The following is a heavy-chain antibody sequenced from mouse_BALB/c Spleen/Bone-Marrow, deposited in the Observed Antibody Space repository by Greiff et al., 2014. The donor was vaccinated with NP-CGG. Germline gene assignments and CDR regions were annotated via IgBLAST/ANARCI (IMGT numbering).Heavy chain of an antibody. CDR2: IYPGNVNT. Sequence: VQLEESGPELVKPGASVRISCKASGFTFTCYYIPWVKQRPGQGLEWIGWIYPGNVNTKYNEKFKGKATLTADKSPSTAYMQVSGLTSEDSAVYFCARDTMDYWGQGTSVTVSS. CDR3: ARDTMDY. CDR1: GFTFTCYY. V-gene: IGHV1S56*01. J-gene: IGHJ4*01.